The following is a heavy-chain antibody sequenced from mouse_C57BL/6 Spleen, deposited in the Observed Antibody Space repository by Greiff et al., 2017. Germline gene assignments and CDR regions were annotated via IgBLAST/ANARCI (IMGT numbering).Heavy chain of an antibody. CDR3: ARGDDYSNLFDY. CDR1: GYAFSSSW. CDR2: IYPGDGDT. V-gene: IGHV1-82*01. D-gene: IGHD2-5*01. Sequence: VQLQQSGPELVKPGASVKISCKASGYAFSSSWMNWVKQRPGKGLEWIGRIYPGDGDTNYNGKFKGKATLTADKSSSTAYMQLSSLTSEDSAVYFCARGDDYSNLFDYWGQGTTLTVSS. J-gene: IGHJ2*01.